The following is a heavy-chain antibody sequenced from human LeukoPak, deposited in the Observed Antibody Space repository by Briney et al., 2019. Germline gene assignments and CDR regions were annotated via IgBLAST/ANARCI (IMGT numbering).Heavy chain of an antibody. CDR3: ASLYRRGWYDPYYYGMDV. CDR2: INHSGST. V-gene: IGHV4-34*01. D-gene: IGHD6-19*01. J-gene: IGHJ6*04. CDR1: GGSFSGYY. Sequence: SETLSLTCAVYGGSFSGYYWSWIRQPPGKGLEWIGEINHSGSTNYNPSLKSRVTISVDTSKNQFSLKLSSVTAADTAVYYCASLYRRGWYDPYYYGMDVGGKGTTVPVSS.